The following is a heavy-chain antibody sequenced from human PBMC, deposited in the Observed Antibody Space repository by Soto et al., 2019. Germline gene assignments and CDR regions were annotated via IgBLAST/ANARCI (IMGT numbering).Heavy chain of an antibody. D-gene: IGHD5-18*01. Sequence: GASVKVSCKASGGTLSSYAISWVRQAPGQGLEWMGGIIPIFGTANYAQKFQGRVTITADESTSTAYMELSSLRSEDTAVYYCARGEYSYGFPLYYYGMDVWGQGTTVTVSS. V-gene: IGHV1-69*13. CDR3: ARGEYSYGFPLYYYGMDV. J-gene: IGHJ6*02. CDR1: GGTLSSYA. CDR2: IIPIFGTA.